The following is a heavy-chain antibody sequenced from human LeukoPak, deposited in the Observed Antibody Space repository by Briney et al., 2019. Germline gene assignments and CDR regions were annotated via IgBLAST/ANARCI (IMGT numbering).Heavy chain of an antibody. J-gene: IGHJ4*02. CDR2: IYTTGSSNYRST. CDR3: ARFGAAAALVEY. CDR1: GGTISSGTYY. V-gene: IGHV4-61*02. D-gene: IGHD6-13*01. Sequence: PSETLSLTCTVSGGTISSGTYYWSWIRQPAGKGLEWIGRIYTTGSSNYRSTNYNPSLKSRVTISIDTSKRQFSLKLSSVTAADTAVYYCARFGAAAALVEYWGQGTLVTVSS.